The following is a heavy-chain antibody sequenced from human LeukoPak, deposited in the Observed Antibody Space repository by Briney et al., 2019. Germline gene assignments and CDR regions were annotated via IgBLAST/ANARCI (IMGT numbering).Heavy chain of an antibody. CDR1: GFTFSTYG. D-gene: IGHD2-2*01. J-gene: IGHJ4*02. Sequence: PGGSLRLSCAASGFTFSTYGMHWVRQAPGKGLEWVAFIRYDGNNKYYADFVKGRFTISRDNSKDTLYLHMNSLRTEDTAVYYCAKIEGKYQLANVPDHWGQGTLVTVSS. V-gene: IGHV3-30*02. CDR3: AKIEGKYQLANVPDH. CDR2: IRYDGNNK.